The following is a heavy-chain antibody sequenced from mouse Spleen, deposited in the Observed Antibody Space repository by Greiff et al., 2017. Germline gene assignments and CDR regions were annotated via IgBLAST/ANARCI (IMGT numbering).Heavy chain of an antibody. V-gene: IGHV1S130*01. CDR1: GYTFTSSW. CDR3: AREGGYGYDGRAWFAY. CDR2: IHPNSGNT. Sequence: VQLQQSGSVLVRPGASVKLSCKASGYTFTSSWMHWAKQRPGQGLEWIGEIHPNSGNTNYNEKFKGKATLTVDTSSSTAYVDLSSLTSEDSAVYYCAREGGYGYDGRAWFAYWGQGTLVTVSA. J-gene: IGHJ3*01. D-gene: IGHD2-2*01.